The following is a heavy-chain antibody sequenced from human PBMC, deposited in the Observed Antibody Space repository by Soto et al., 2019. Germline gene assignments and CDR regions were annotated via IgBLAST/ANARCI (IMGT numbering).Heavy chain of an antibody. D-gene: IGHD3-3*01. CDR2: IRISGSAT. CDR1: GFTFSSYT. V-gene: IGHV3-48*02. Sequence: GGSLRLSCAASGFTFSSYTMNWVRQAPGKGLEWLSYIRISGSATYNTGSVKGRFTISRDNAKNSLYLQMNSLTDEDTAVYYCVRDRRYAFDIWGQGAMVTVSS. J-gene: IGHJ3*02. CDR3: VRDRRYAFDI.